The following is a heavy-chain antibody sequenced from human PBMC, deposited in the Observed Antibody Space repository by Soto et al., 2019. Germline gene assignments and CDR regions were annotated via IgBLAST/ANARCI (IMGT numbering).Heavy chain of an antibody. CDR2: IYYSGSI. Sequence: SETLSLTCSVSGGSISSTSYYWGWIRQPPGKGLEWIGSIYYSGSIYHNPSLKSRVSTSVDTSKNQFSLKLNSVTAADTALYYCARLLYDRSGYYYFDYSGRGTLVTVSS. CDR1: GGSISSTSYY. D-gene: IGHD3-22*01. J-gene: IGHJ4*02. V-gene: IGHV4-39*01. CDR3: ARLLYDRSGYYYFDY.